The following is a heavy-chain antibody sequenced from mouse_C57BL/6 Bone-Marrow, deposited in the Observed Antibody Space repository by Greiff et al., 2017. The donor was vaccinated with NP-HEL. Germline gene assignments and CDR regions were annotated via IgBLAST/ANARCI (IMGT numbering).Heavy chain of an antibody. J-gene: IGHJ4*01. V-gene: IGHV1-81*01. CDR1: GYTFTSYG. CDR3: SRIRLRWTLYYAMDY. Sequence: QVQLQQSGAELARPGASVKLSCKASGYTFTSYGISWVKQRTGQGLEWIGEIYPRSGNTYYNEKFKGKATLTADKSSSTAYMGLRSLTSEDSAVYFCSRIRLRWTLYYAMDYWGQGTSVTVSS. D-gene: IGHD2-2*01. CDR2: IYPRSGNT.